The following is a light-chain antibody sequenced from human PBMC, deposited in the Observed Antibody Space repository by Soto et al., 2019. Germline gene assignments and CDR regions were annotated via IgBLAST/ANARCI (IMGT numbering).Light chain of an antibody. CDR1: QRVLYSSNTKNY. CDR3: QQYYSTPLT. V-gene: IGKV4-1*01. J-gene: IGKJ4*01. CDR2: WAS. Sequence: DIVMTQSPDSLAVSLGERATINCKSSQRVLYSSNTKNYLAWYQQKPGQPPKLLIYWASNRESGVPDRFSGSGSGTDFTLSISSLQAEDVAVYYCQQYYSTPLTFGGGTKVEIK.